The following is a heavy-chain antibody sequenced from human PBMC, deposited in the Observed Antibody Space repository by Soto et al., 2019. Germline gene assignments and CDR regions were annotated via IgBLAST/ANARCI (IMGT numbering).Heavy chain of an antibody. CDR2: IYYSGST. J-gene: IGHJ4*02. V-gene: IGHV4-39*01. CDR3: ARLGRYSGCDYGVTIDY. Sequence: SETLSLTCTVSGGSISSSSYYWGWILQPPGKGLEWIGSIYYSGSTYYNPSLKSRVTISVDTSKNQFSLKLSSVTAADTAVYYCARLGRYSGCDYGVTIDYWGQGTLVTVSS. CDR1: GGSISSSSYY. D-gene: IGHD5-12*01.